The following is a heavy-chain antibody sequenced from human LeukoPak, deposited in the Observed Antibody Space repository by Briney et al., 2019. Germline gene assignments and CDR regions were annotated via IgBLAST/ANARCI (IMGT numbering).Heavy chain of an antibody. CDR2: ISWDGGST. J-gene: IGHJ4*02. V-gene: IGHV3-43*01. CDR1: GFTFDDYT. D-gene: IGHD2-21*01. CDR3: EKYLGGREGCGVFFRFDN. Sequence: PGGSLRLSCAASGFTFDDYTMHWVRQAPGKGLEWVSLISWDGGSTYYADSVKGRFTISRDNSKNSLYLQMNSLRTEDTALYYCEKYLGGREGCGVFFRFDNWGQETLVTVSP.